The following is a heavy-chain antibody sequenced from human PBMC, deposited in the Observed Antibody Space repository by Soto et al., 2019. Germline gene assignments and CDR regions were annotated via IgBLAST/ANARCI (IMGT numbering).Heavy chain of an antibody. CDR2: ISYDGSNK. J-gene: IGHJ4*02. CDR1: GFTFSSYG. D-gene: IGHD6-19*01. Sequence: QVQLVESGGGVVQPGRSLRLSCAASGFTFSSYGMHWVRQAPGKGLEWVAVISYDGSNKYYADSVKGRFTISRDHSKNTRYLQMNSLRAEDTAGYYFATPQGGWYPTFDYWGQGTLVTVSS. CDR3: ATPQGGWYPTFDY. V-gene: IGHV3-30*03.